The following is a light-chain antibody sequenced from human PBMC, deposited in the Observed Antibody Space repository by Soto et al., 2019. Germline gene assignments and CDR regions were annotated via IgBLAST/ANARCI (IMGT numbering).Light chain of an antibody. Sequence: QSALTQFASVSGSPGQSITISCTGTSIDVCAYNYVSWYQQHPDKAPKLLIYEVGNRPSGVSFRFSGSKSGNTASLTISGLQAEDEADYYCSSYTARGTRVFGTGTKVTVL. J-gene: IGLJ1*01. CDR3: SSYTARGTRV. CDR2: EVG. V-gene: IGLV2-14*01. CDR1: SIDVCAYNY.